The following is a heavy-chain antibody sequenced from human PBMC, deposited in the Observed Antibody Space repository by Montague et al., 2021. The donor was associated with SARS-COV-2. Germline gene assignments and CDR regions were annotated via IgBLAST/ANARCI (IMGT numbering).Heavy chain of an antibody. D-gene: IGHD6-13*01. V-gene: IGHV4-61*02. CDR3: AREEWVALGIAAAGPRVYYGMDV. J-gene: IGHJ6*02. Sequence: TLSLTCAVSGGSISSGSYYWSWIRQPAGKGLEWIGRIYTSGGTNYNPSLKSRVTISVDTSKNQFSLKLSSVTAADTAVYYCAREEWVALGIAAAGPRVYYGMDVWGQGTTVTVSS. CDR2: IYTSGGT. CDR1: GGSISSGSYY.